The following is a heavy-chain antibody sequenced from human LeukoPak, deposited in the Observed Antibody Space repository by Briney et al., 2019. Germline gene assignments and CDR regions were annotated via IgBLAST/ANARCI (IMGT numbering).Heavy chain of an antibody. Sequence: PSETLSLTCAVSGGSISSGGYSWSWIRQPPGKGLEWIGYIYHSGSTNYNPSLKSRVTISVDTSKNQFSLKLSSVTAADTAVYYCARAAPDFWSGYSAPYYGMDVWGQGTTVTVSS. CDR2: IYHSGST. J-gene: IGHJ6*02. CDR3: ARAAPDFWSGYSAPYYGMDV. CDR1: GGSISSGGYS. D-gene: IGHD3-3*01. V-gene: IGHV4-30-2*01.